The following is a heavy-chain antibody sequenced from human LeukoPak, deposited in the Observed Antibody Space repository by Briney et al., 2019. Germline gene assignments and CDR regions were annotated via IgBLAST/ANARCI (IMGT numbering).Heavy chain of an antibody. CDR1: GFTFGSYA. J-gene: IGHJ4*02. V-gene: IGHV3-23*01. CDR2: IRGIGGST. Sequence: GVSLRLSCAASGFTFGSYALSWVRQAPGKGLECVSSIRGIGGSTSSADSLKGRFTISRDNSKNTLYLQINSLRTDDTAVFYCARGGLGSAFDNWGQGTLVTVSS. D-gene: IGHD6-19*01. CDR3: ARGGLGSAFDN.